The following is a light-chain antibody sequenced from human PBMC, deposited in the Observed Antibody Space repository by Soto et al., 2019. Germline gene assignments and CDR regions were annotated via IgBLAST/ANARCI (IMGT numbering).Light chain of an antibody. V-gene: IGKV3-15*01. CDR3: QQYSDWPLT. J-gene: IGKJ5*01. CDR1: QSVNIN. Sequence: IVMTQSPATLSVSAGERATLSCRASQSVNINLAWYQQKPGQAPRLLIYGASTRATGIPARFSGSGSGTEFTLTISSLQAEDFAVYYCQQYSDWPLTFGQGTRLEIK. CDR2: GAS.